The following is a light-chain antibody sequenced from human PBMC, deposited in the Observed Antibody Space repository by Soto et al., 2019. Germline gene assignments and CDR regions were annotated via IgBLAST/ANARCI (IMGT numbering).Light chain of an antibody. CDR2: AAS. CDR3: QQYYCFPWT. Sequence: VISLTQSPGGLSACTGGVFTISCRISQGISSYLAWYQQKPGKAPELLIYAASTLQSGVPSRFSGSGSGTDFTLTISCLQSEDFATYYCQQYYCFPWTFGQGTKVDIK. CDR1: QGISSY. V-gene: IGKV1D-8*01. J-gene: IGKJ1*01.